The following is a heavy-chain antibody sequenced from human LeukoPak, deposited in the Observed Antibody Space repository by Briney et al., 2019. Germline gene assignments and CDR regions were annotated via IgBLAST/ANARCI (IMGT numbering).Heavy chain of an antibody. CDR1: GYTFTSYA. CDR3: ARIQLWSLRHYGMDV. Sequence: ASVKVSCKASGYTFTSYAMHWVRQAPGQRLEWMGWINAGNGNTKYSQKFQGRVTITRDTSASTAYMELSSLRSEDTAVYYCARIQLWSLRHYGMDVWGQGTRSPSP. CDR2: INAGNGNT. D-gene: IGHD5-18*01. V-gene: IGHV1-3*01. J-gene: IGHJ6*02.